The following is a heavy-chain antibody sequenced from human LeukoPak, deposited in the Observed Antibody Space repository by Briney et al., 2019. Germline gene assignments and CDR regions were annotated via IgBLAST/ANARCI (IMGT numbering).Heavy chain of an antibody. J-gene: IGHJ4*02. CDR3: AKDSLVATSHFDS. V-gene: IGHV3-23*01. Sequence: GGSLRLSCAVSGFTFYSYGMSWVRQAPGKGLEWVSAITASGAATYIADSVKGRFVISRDNSKNTLYLQMNSLRAEDTAVYFCAKDSLVATSHFDSWGRGTLVTVSS. D-gene: IGHD5-12*01. CDR1: GFTFYSYG. CDR2: ITASGAAT.